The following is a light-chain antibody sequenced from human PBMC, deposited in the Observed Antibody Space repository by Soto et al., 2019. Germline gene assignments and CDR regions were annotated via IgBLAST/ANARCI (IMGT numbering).Light chain of an antibody. J-gene: IGLJ1*01. CDR1: SSDIGAYNY. V-gene: IGLV2-14*01. Sequence: QSALTQPASVSGSPGQSITISCTGTSSDIGAYNYVSWYQQHPGKAPKLLIYEVTNRPSGVSDRFSGSKSGNTASLTISGLQAEDESNYYCNSYTPLSNRVFGTGTTLTVL. CDR2: EVT. CDR3: NSYTPLSNRV.